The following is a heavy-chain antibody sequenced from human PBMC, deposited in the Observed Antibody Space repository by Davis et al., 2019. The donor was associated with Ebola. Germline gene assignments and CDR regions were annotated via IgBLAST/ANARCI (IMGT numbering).Heavy chain of an antibody. J-gene: IGHJ4*02. CDR3: ARPIAVAGTGLGY. CDR2: ISSNGGST. D-gene: IGHD6-19*01. CDR1: GFTFSSYA. V-gene: IGHV3-64*01. Sequence: PGGSLRLSCAASGFTFSSYAMHWVRQAPGKGLEYVSAISSNGGSTYYANSVKGRFTISRDNSKNTLYLQMGSLRAEDMAVYYCARPIAVAGTGLGYWGQGTLVTVSS.